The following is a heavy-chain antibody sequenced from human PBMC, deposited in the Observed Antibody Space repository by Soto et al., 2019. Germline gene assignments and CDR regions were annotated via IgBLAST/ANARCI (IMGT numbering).Heavy chain of an antibody. V-gene: IGHV4-30-2*01. CDR3: ARGGSDYGDYEGTYYFDY. J-gene: IGHJ4*02. CDR2: IYHSGST. Sequence: QLQLQESGSGLVKPSQTLSLTCAVSGGSISSGGYSWSWIRQPPGKGLEWIGYIYHSGSTYYNPSLKSRVTISVDRSKNQFSLKLSSVTAADTAVYYCARGGSDYGDYEGTYYFDYWGQGTLVTVSS. D-gene: IGHD4-17*01. CDR1: GGSISSGGYS.